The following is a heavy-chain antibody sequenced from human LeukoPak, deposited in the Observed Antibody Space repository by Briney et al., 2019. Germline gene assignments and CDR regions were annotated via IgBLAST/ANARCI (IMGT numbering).Heavy chain of an antibody. CDR3: ERGVYYYDRGPVDI. CDR1: GCSISSYY. Sequence: KASETLSLTCTVSGCSISSYYWSWIRQPPGKGLEWIVYIYYSGSTNYNPSLKSRVTISVDRSKNQFSLKLSSVTAADTAVYYCERGVYYYDRGPVDIWGQGTMVTVSS. J-gene: IGHJ3*02. V-gene: IGHV4-59*01. CDR2: IYYSGST. D-gene: IGHD3-22*01.